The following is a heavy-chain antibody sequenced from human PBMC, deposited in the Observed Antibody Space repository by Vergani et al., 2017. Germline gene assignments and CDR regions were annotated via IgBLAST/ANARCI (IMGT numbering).Heavy chain of an antibody. V-gene: IGHV3-33*01. CDR2: IWYDGSNK. Sequence: VQLVESGGGVVQPGRSLRLSCAASGFTFSSYGMHWVRQAPGKGLEWVAVIWYDGSNKYYADSVKGRFTISRDNSKNTLYLQMNSLRAEDTAVYYCARDLKAARRNWFDPWGQGTLVTVSS. CDR1: GFTFSSYG. D-gene: IGHD6-13*01. CDR3: ARDLKAARRNWFDP. J-gene: IGHJ5*02.